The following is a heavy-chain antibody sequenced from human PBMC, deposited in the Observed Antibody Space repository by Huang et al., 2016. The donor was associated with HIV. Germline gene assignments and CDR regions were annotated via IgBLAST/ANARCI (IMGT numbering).Heavy chain of an antibody. J-gene: IGHJ5*02. CDR3: VRDQGRLAVGGIDNWFDP. CDR1: GDSVSSLY. Sequence: QVRLQESGPGLVKPSETMSLSCTVSGDSVSSLYWGWIRHPPGKGLEWIGTVYDSGTTKYNPGLKSRVTISGDTSKNGFSLNITSVSAADTAMYFCVRDQGRLAVGGIDNWFDPWGQGALVTVSS. D-gene: IGHD6-19*01. CDR2: VYDSGTT. V-gene: IGHV4-59*02.